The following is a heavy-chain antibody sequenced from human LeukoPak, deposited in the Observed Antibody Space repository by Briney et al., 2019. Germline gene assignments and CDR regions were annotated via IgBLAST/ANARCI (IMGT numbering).Heavy chain of an antibody. D-gene: IGHD2-2*01. V-gene: IGHV4-59*01. J-gene: IGHJ3*02. CDR3: ARRYCSSTSCYARGVAFDI. Sequence: SETLSLTCTVSGGSTSSYYWSWIRQPPGKGLEWIGYIYYSGSTNYNPSLKSRVTISVDTSKNQFSLKLSSVTAADTAVYYCARRYCSSTSCYARGVAFDIWGQGTMVTVSS. CDR2: IYYSGST. CDR1: GGSTSSYY.